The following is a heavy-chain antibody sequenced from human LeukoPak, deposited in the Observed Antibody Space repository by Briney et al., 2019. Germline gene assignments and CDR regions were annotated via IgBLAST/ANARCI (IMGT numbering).Heavy chain of an antibody. J-gene: IGHJ4*02. V-gene: IGHV4-39*07. CDR2: IYYSEST. D-gene: IGHD4-17*01. Sequence: SETLSLTCTVSGGSMSSSSYYWGWIRQPPGKGLEWIGSIYYSESTYQNPSLKRRVTISVDTSKNQFSLKLSSVTAADTAVYYCARIPTVTFFDYWGQGTLVTVSS. CDR1: GGSMSSSSYY. CDR3: ARIPTVTFFDY.